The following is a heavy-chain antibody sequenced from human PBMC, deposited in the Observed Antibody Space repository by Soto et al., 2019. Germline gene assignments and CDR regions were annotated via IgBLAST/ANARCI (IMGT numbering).Heavy chain of an antibody. J-gene: IGHJ5*02. CDR3: ARRQNWNNLFDT. D-gene: IGHD1-1*01. V-gene: IGHV4-59*08. CDR2: SYYSGST. Sequence: SETLSLTCTVSGGSITNNYWSWIRQSPGKGLEWIGCSYYSGSTSYNPSLRSRVAISIDTSKTQFSLRLRSVTAADTAVYYCARRQNWNNLFDTWGQGTLVTVSS. CDR1: GGSITNNY.